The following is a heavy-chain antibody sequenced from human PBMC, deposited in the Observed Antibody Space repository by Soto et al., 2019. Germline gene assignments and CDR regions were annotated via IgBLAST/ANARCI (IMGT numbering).Heavy chain of an antibody. D-gene: IGHD1-26*01. CDR3: AALWELLL. J-gene: IGHJ4*02. CDR2: ISSSSSTI. Sequence: GGSLRLSCAASGFTFSSYSMNWVRQAPWKGLEWVSYISSSSSTIYYADSVKGRFTISRDNAKNSLYLQMNSLRAEDTAVYYCAALWELLLWGQGTLVTVSS. CDR1: GFTFSSYS. V-gene: IGHV3-48*01.